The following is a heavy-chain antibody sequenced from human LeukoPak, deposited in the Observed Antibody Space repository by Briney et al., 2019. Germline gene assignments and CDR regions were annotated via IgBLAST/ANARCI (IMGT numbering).Heavy chain of an antibody. D-gene: IGHD6-6*01. V-gene: IGHV3-21*01. CDR1: GLTLRLFS. CDR2: ISSSGGHT. Sequence: PGGSLRLSCAASGLTLRLFSMNWVRQAPGKGLEWVSSISSSGGHTFYSDSVKGRFTISRDNAKNSLYLQMNSLRAEDTAVYYCARASSSSNYWGQGTLVTVSS. CDR3: ARASSSSNY. J-gene: IGHJ4*02.